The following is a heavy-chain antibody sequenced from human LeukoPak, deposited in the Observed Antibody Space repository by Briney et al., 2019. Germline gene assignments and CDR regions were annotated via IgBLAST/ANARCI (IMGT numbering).Heavy chain of an antibody. J-gene: IGHJ6*02. CDR2: ITNGGSTI. D-gene: IGHD3-9*01. V-gene: IGHV3-48*04. Sequence: GGSLRLSCAASGFPFSTYWITWVRQAPGKGLEWVSYITNGGSTIHHADSVKGRFTISRDNAKKTLYLQMNSLRAEDTAVYYCARSIGLTGGGVDVWGQGTTVTVSS. CDR3: ARSIGLTGGGVDV. CDR1: GFPFSTYW.